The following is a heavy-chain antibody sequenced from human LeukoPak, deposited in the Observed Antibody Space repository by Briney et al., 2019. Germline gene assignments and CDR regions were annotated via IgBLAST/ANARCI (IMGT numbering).Heavy chain of an antibody. Sequence: PSETLSLTCTVSGGXISSSSYYWGWIRQPTGKGLEWIASIYYSGTTYYNPSLKSRVTISVDTSKNQFSLKVTSVTAADTAVYYCARHGLDYGGNLSFDTEFDYWGQGTLVTVSS. V-gene: IGHV4-39*01. J-gene: IGHJ4*02. CDR1: GGXISSSSYY. CDR3: ARHGLDYGGNLSFDTEFDY. CDR2: IYYSGTT. D-gene: IGHD4-23*01.